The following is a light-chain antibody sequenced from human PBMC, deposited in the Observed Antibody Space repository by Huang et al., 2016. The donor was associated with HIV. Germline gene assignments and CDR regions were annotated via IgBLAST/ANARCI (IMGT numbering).Light chain of an antibody. CDR1: KTVLDSSNNKNY. CDR3: HQYYDTPYS. Sequence: DIVMTQSPDSLAVSLGERATINCKSSKTVLDSSNNKNYLAWYQQKPGQPPKLLIYWASSRESGVPDRFSGSGSGTDFTLTISSLQAEDVAVYYCHQYYDTPYSFGQGTKLEIK. J-gene: IGKJ2*01. CDR2: WAS. V-gene: IGKV4-1*01.